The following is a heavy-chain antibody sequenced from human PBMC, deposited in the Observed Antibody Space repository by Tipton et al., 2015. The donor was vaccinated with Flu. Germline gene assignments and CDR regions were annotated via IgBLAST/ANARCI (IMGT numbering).Heavy chain of an antibody. CDR1: GDSISSGGAY. J-gene: IGHJ6*02. V-gene: IGHV4-31*03. CDR3: ARDQGFGGGLAYDYYALGV. CDR2: IYYSGST. D-gene: IGHD3-10*01. Sequence: LRLSCTVSGDSISSGGAYWSWIRQRPGKGLEWIGCIYYSGSTYYNPSLESRVTISVDTSENQFSLKLSSVTAADTAVYYCARDQGFGGGLAYDYYALGVWGQGTTVTVSS.